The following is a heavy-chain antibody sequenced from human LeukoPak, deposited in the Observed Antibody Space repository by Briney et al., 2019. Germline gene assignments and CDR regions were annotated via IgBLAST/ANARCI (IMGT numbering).Heavy chain of an antibody. J-gene: IGHJ4*02. CDR2: ISGSGGIT. D-gene: IGHD3-22*01. CDR1: GFTFSSYA. CDR3: AKDIGLYYYDT. V-gene: IGHV3-23*01. Sequence: GGSLRLSCAASGFTFSSYAMSWVRQAPGKGLEWDSVISGSGGITYYADSVKGRFTISRDNSKNTLYLQMNSLRAEDTAVYYCAKDIGLYYYDTWGQGTLVTVSS.